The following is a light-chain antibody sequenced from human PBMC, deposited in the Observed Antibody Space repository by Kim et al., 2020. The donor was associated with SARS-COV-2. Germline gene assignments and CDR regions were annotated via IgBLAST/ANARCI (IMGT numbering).Light chain of an antibody. J-gene: IGLJ3*02. CDR2: INSDGSH. CDR1: SGHSSYA. Sequence: SVKLTCTLSSGHSSYAIAWHQQQPEKGPRYLMKINSDGSHSKGDGIPDRFSGSTSGAERYLVISSLQSEDEADYYCQTWGTGIRVFGGGTQLTVL. CDR3: QTWGTGIRV. V-gene: IGLV4-69*01.